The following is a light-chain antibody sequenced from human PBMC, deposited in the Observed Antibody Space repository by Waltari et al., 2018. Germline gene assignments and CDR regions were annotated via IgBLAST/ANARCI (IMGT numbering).Light chain of an antibody. Sequence: QSVLTQPASVSGSPGPSITISCTGTIRGLGNYKRVSWYQQQPGKAPRLMLYAVSKRPSGFSDRFSGSKSGDLASLTISGLQPEYEAEYFCSSYAGSSKGLFGGGTKVTVL. CDR3: SSYAGSSKGL. J-gene: IGLJ2*01. CDR1: IRGLGNYKR. CDR2: AVS. V-gene: IGLV2-23*02.